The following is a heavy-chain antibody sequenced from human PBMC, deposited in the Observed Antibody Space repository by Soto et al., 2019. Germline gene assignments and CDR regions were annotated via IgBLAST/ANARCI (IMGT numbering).Heavy chain of an antibody. CDR3: ARDKGIAAARWFDP. CDR1: GYTFTSYA. CDR2: ISAYNGNT. Sequence: ASVKVSCKASGYTFTSYAMHWVRQAPGQRLEWMGWISAYNGNTNYAQKLQGRVTMTTDTSTSTAYMELRSLRSDDTAVYYCARDKGIAAARWFDPWGQGTLVTVSS. V-gene: IGHV1-18*01. J-gene: IGHJ5*02. D-gene: IGHD6-13*01.